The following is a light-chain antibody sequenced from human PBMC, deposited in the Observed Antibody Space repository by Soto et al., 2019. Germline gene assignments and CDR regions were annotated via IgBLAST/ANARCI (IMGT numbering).Light chain of an antibody. Sequence: QSALTQPRSVSGSPGQSVTISCTGTSSDVGGYNYVSWYQHHPGKAPKLMIYEVSKRPSGVPDRFSGSKSGNTASLTISGLQAEDEADYYCCSYAGSYVFGTGTKVTVL. CDR2: EVS. V-gene: IGLV2-11*01. J-gene: IGLJ1*01. CDR3: CSYAGSYV. CDR1: SSDVGGYNY.